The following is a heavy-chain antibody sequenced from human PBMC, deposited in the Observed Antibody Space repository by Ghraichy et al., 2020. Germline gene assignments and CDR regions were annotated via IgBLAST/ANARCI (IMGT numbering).Heavy chain of an antibody. CDR3: TTGPTYYYYYGMDV. CDR2: IKSKTDGGTT. CDR1: GFTFSNAW. V-gene: IGHV3-15*01. Sequence: GSLRLSCAASGFTFSNAWMSWVRQAPGKGLEWVGRIKSKTDGGTTDYAAPVKGRFTISRDDSKNTLYLQMNSLKTEDTAVYYCTTGPTYYYYYGMDVWGQGTTVTVSS. J-gene: IGHJ6*02.